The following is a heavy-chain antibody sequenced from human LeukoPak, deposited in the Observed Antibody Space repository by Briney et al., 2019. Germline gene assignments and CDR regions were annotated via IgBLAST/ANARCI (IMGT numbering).Heavy chain of an antibody. J-gene: IGHJ4*02. CDR1: GGSISSRSYY. CDR2: IYTSGST. V-gene: IGHV4-61*02. D-gene: IGHD4-23*01. Sequence: SETLSLTCTVSGGSISSRSYYWGWIRQPAGKGLEWIGRIYTSGSTNYNPSLKSRVTISVDTSKNQFSLKLNSVTAADTAVYYCARDGDLYGGNSLDYWGQGTLVTVSS. CDR3: ARDGDLYGGNSLDY.